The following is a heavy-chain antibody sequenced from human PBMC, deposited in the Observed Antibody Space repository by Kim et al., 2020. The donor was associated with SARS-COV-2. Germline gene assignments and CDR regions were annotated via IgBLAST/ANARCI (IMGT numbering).Heavy chain of an antibody. CDR2: IYYSGST. CDR1: GGSISSSSYY. CDR3: ARQGRSGWSQYYFDY. D-gene: IGHD6-19*01. Sequence: SETLSLTCTVSGGSISSSSYYWGWIRQPPGKGLEWIGSIYYSGSTYYNPSLKSRVTISVDTSKNQFSLKLSSGTAADTAVYYCARQGRSGWSQYYFDYWG. V-gene: IGHV4-39*01. J-gene: IGHJ4*01.